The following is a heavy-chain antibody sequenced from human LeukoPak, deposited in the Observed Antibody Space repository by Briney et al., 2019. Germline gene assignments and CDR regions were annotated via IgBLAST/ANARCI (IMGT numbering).Heavy chain of an antibody. D-gene: IGHD6-19*01. CDR3: ARRRLVLGYFQH. V-gene: IGHV4-34*01. Sequence: GSLRLSCAVSGFTFSSYAMNWIRQPPGKGLEWIGEINHSGSTNYNPSLKSRVTISVDTSKNQFSLKLSSVTAADTAVYYCARRRLVLGYFQHWGQGTLVTVSS. J-gene: IGHJ1*01. CDR1: GFTFSSYA. CDR2: INHSGST.